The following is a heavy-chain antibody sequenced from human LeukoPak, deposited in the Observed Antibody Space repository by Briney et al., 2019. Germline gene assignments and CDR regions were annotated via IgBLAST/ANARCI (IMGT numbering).Heavy chain of an antibody. V-gene: IGHV4-38-2*01. J-gene: IGHJ5*02. CDR2: IYHSGST. D-gene: IGHD3-10*01. CDR3: ARASITMVRGVIQGPNWFDP. CDR1: GYSISSGYY. Sequence: SETLSLTCAVSGYSISSGYYWGWIRQPPGKGLEWIGSIYHSGSTYYNPSPKSRVTISVDTSKNQFSLKLSSVTAADTAVYYCARASITMVRGVIQGPNWFDPWGQGTLVTVSS.